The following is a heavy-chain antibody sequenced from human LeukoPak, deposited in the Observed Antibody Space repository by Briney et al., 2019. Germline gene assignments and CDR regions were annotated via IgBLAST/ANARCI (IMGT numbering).Heavy chain of an antibody. D-gene: IGHD3-22*01. CDR2: ISYDGSNK. CDR3: ARDGNYYDSSGYYVYYFDY. V-gene: IGHV3-30-3*01. J-gene: IGHJ4*02. CDR1: GFTFSSYA. Sequence: GGSLRLSCAASGFTFSSYAMHWVRQAPGKGLEWVAAISYDGSNKYYADSVKGRFTISRDNSKNTLYLQMNSLRAEDTAVYYCARDGNYYDSSGYYVYYFDYWGQGTLVTVSS.